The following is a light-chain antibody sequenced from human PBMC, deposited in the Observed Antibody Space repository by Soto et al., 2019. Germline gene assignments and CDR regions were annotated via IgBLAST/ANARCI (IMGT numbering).Light chain of an antibody. CDR3: QESDNWPLYT. Sequence: ETVMTQSPATLPVSPGERATLSCRASQSVRSNLAWYQQKPGQAPRLLIYGASTRATGVPASFSGSGSGTDFTLTFNSLQSVVFPLYYCQESDNWPLYTFCHRSKVDIK. CDR2: GAS. J-gene: IGKJ1*01. CDR1: QSVRSN. V-gene: IGKV3-15*01.